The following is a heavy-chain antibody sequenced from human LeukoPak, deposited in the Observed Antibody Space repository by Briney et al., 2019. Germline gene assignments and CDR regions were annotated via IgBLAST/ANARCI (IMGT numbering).Heavy chain of an antibody. CDR3: AKRTSGSSWYSSDS. CDR1: GFTFSSFA. V-gene: IGHV3-23*01. Sequence: GGSLRLSCAASGFTFSSFAMNWVRQAPGKGLEWVSTMSGDATTTYYADSVKGRFTISRDNSKTTLFLQMNSLRAEDTAVYYCAKRTSGSSWYSSDSWGQGTLVTVSS. J-gene: IGHJ5*01. D-gene: IGHD6-13*01. CDR2: MSGDATTT.